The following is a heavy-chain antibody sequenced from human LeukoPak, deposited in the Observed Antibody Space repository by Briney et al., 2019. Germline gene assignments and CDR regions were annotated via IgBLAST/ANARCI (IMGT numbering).Heavy chain of an antibody. CDR1: GFTFSGSA. Sequence: GGSLRLSCAASGFTFSGSALHWVRQASGKGLKWVCRIRSTANGCATAYAASVKGRFTISRDNSKNTLYLQMNSLRGEDTAVYYCAKDWSYQGNYYYRDVWGKGTTVTISS. D-gene: IGHD1-26*01. CDR2: IRSTANGCAT. V-gene: IGHV3-73*01. CDR3: AKDWSYQGNYYYRDV. J-gene: IGHJ6*03.